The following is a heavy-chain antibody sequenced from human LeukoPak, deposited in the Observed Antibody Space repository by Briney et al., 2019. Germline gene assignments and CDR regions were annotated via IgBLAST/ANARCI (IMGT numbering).Heavy chain of an antibody. J-gene: IGHJ4*02. V-gene: IGHV3-15*01. D-gene: IGHD2-21*01. CDR1: GFTFSNVW. CDR3: VTDLVIKGYFDY. CDR2: IRRKTDGETT. Sequence: GGSLRLSCAASGFTFSNVWMSWVRQVPGKGLEWVGRIRRKTDGETTDHAAPVKGRFTISRDDSKNTLYLQMNSLKTEDAAVYYCVTDLVIKGYFDYWGQGALVTVSS.